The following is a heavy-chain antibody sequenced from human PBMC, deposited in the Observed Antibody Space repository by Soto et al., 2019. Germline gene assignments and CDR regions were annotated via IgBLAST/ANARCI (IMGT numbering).Heavy chain of an antibody. CDR2: IYYSGST. CDR1: GGSISSYY. D-gene: IGHD2-21*02. J-gene: IGHJ6*02. CDR3: ARLAYCGGDCPYYYYGMDV. Sequence: SETLSLTCTVSGGSISSYYWSWIRQPPGKGLEWIGYIYYSGSTNYNPSLKSRVTISVDTSKNQFSLKLSSVTAADTAVYYCARLAYCGGDCPYYYYGMDVWGQGTTITVSS. V-gene: IGHV4-59*01.